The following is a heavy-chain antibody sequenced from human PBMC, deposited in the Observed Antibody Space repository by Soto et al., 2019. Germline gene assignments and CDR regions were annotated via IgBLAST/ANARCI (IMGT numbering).Heavy chain of an antibody. V-gene: IGHV3-9*01. CDR3: AKDIGYSSGWYAFDI. CDR2: ISWNSGSI. J-gene: IGHJ3*02. CDR1: GFTFDDYA. D-gene: IGHD6-19*01. Sequence: GGSLRLSCAASGFTFDDYAMHWVRQAPGKGLEWVSGISWNSGSIGYADSVKGRFTISRDNAKNSLYLQMNSLRAEDTALYYCAKDIGYSSGWYAFDIWGQGTMVTVSS.